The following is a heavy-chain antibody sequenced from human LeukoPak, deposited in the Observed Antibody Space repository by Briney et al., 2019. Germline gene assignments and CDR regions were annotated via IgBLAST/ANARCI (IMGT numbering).Heavy chain of an antibody. J-gene: IGHJ3*02. V-gene: IGHV3-23*01. CDR2: TSGSGGST. Sequence: GGSLRLSCAASGFTFDDYGMSWVRQAPGEGLEWVSGTSGSGGSTYYADSVKGRFTISRDSSKNTLYLQMTSLRAEDTAIYYCAKDFRYSGSYSAYDAFDIWGQGTMVTVSS. D-gene: IGHD1-26*01. CDR1: GFTFDDYG. CDR3: AKDFRYSGSYSAYDAFDI.